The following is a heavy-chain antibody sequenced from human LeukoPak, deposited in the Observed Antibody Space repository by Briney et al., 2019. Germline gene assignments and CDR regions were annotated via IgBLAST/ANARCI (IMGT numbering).Heavy chain of an antibody. CDR1: GASIRDGGYY. CDR2: IYQSGGT. V-gene: IGHV4-31*03. Sequence: SETESLTCTVSGASIRDGGYYWSWIRQHPGKGLEWIGHIYQSGGTHYNPSLKSRVTVSVDTSKNQFSLKLTSVTAADTAVYYCARTYYAHAFWGQGTLVPVSS. CDR3: ARTYYAHAF. J-gene: IGHJ4*02. D-gene: IGHD2/OR15-2a*01.